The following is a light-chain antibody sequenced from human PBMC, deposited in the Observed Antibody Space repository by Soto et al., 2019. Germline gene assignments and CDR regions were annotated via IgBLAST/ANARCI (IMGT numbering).Light chain of an antibody. V-gene: IGLV1-40*01. CDR3: QSYDSSLSAYV. CDR2: GNF. Sequence: QSVLTQPPSVSGAPGQRVTISCTGSSSNIGADCDVHWYQQLPGTAPKVIIYGNFIRPSGVPDRFSGSKSGTSASLAITGLQAEDEADYYCQSYDSSLSAYVFGTGTKVTVL. CDR1: SSNIGADCD. J-gene: IGLJ1*01.